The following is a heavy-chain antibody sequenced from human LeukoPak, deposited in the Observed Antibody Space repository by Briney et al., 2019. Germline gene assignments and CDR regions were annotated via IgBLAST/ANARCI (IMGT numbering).Heavy chain of an antibody. D-gene: IGHD5-12*01. CDR2: ISFDGNNK. Sequence: GGSLRLSCTASGFTFSNYAMHWVRQAPGKGLEWMTVISFDGNNKYYEDSVKGRFTISRDNSKNTLYLQMNSLRAEDTAVYYCARTFWDKSNGYDYYFDYWGQGSLVTVSS. V-gene: IGHV3-30*04. CDR1: GFTFSNYA. J-gene: IGHJ4*02. CDR3: ARTFWDKSNGYDYYFDY.